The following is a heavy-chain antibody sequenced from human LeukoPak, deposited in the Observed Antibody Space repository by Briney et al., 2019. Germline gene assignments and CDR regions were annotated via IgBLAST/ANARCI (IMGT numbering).Heavy chain of an antibody. CDR3: AKNPLLWFGPPSEYYFDY. CDR2: ISGSGGST. D-gene: IGHD3-10*01. CDR1: GFTFSSYA. Sequence: PGGSLRLSCAASGFTFSSYAMSWVRQAPGKGLEWVSAISGSGGSTYYADSVKGRFTISRDNSKNTLYLQMNSLRAEETAVYYCAKNPLLWFGPPSEYYFDYWGQGTLVTVSS. J-gene: IGHJ4*02. V-gene: IGHV3-23*01.